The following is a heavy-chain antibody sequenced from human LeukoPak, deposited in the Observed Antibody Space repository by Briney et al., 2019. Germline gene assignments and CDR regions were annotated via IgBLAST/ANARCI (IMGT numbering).Heavy chain of an antibody. Sequence: PGGSLRLSCAGSGFAVSNNYMSWVRQAPGKGLEWVSSITGSGDTTYYADSVKGQFTISRDNSKNTLYLQVNSLRAEDTAIYYCARESGRSFGYHDYWGQGTLVTVSS. CDR1: GFAVSNNY. CDR3: ARESGRSFGYHDY. CDR2: ITGSGDTT. D-gene: IGHD3-3*02. V-gene: IGHV3-23*01. J-gene: IGHJ4*02.